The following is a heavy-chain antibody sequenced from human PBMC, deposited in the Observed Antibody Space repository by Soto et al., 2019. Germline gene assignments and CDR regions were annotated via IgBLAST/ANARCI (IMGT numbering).Heavy chain of an antibody. D-gene: IGHD5-12*01. CDR2: INAGNGDT. V-gene: IGHV1-3*01. Sequence: QVQLVQSGAEMKKPGASVKLSCKTSGINYNTYAIHWVRQAPGQGLEWMGWINAGNGDTRYSQNXQRSITXXRDTSASTVYMDLDSLKSEDTGVYYCARAISGYVTWGQGTLVTVSS. J-gene: IGHJ4*02. CDR3: ARAISGYVT. CDR1: GINYNTYA.